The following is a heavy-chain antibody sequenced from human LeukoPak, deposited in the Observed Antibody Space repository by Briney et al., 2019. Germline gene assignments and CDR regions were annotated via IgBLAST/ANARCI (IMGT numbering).Heavy chain of an antibody. CDR1: GGSISSGGYY. D-gene: IGHD4-23*01. CDR2: IYHSGST. J-gene: IGHJ3*01. V-gene: IGHV4-30-2*01. Sequence: KPSETLSLTCTVSGGSISSGGYYWSWIRQPPGKGLEWIGYIYHSGSTYYNPSLKSRVTISVDRSKNQFSLKLSSVTAADTAVYYCARSFAPGGNSHWGQGTMVTVSS. CDR3: ARSFAPGGNSH.